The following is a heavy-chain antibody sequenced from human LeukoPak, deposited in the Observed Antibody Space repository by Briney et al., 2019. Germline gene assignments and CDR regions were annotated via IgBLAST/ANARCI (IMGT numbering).Heavy chain of an antibody. D-gene: IGHD3-9*01. J-gene: IGHJ5*02. CDR3: AKDPTSVGGRLDWLLDS. Sequence: GGSLRLSCAASGFTFNSYAMSWVRQAPGKGLEWVSTIGFGDDSAYYADSVKGRFTISRDNSKNTLYLQMNYLRAEDTAVYYCAKDPTSVGGRLDWLLDSWGQGTLVTVSS. CDR1: GFTFNSYA. V-gene: IGHV3-23*01. CDR2: IGFGDDSA.